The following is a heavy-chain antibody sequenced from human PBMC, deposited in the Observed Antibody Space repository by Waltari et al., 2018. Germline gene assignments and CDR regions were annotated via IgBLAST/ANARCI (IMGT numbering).Heavy chain of an antibody. J-gene: IGHJ4*02. D-gene: IGHD6-13*01. CDR3: ARDGQQLVGLFDY. V-gene: IGHV1-3*01. CDR1: GYTFTSYA. Sequence: QVQLVQSGAEVKKPGASVKVSCKASGYTFTSYAMHWVRQAPGQRLEWMGWINAGNGNTKYSQKFQGRVTITRDTSASTAYMELSSLRSEDTAVYYCARDGQQLVGLFDYWGQGTLVTVSS. CDR2: INAGNGNT.